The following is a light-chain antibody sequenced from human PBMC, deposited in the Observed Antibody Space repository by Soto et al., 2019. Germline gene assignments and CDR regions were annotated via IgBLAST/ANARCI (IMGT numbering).Light chain of an antibody. J-gene: IGKJ1*01. CDR3: QEYNSAPQT. CDR1: QDISTY. V-gene: IGKV1-27*01. CDR2: AAS. Sequence: DIPMTQSPSSLSASVGDRVTITCRASQDISTYLAWYQQKPGKLPKLLIYAASTLQSGVPSRFSASGSGTDFTLTISSLQPEDVATYYCQEYNSAPQTFGQGTKVEIK.